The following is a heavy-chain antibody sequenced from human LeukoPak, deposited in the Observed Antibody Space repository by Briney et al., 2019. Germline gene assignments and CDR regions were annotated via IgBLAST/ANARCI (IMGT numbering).Heavy chain of an antibody. D-gene: IGHD3-3*01. CDR3: ARDFWSDHSWFDP. Sequence: KPSETLSLTCTVSGGSFSSTNYYWGWIRQSPGKGLEWIGSIYYSGNTYYNPSLKSRVTMSVDTSKNHSYLRLTSVTAADTAVYYCARDFWSDHSWFDPWGQGTLVTISS. CDR2: IYYSGNT. CDR1: GGSFSSTNYY. V-gene: IGHV4-39*07. J-gene: IGHJ5*02.